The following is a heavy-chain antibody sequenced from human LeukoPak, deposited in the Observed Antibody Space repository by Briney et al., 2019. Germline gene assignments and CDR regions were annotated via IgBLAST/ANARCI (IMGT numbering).Heavy chain of an antibody. CDR1: GGSFSGYY. CDR2: INHSGST. CDR3: ARGLNYDFWSGYPFDY. V-gene: IGHV4-34*01. J-gene: IGHJ4*02. Sequence: PSETLSLTCAVYGGSFSGYYWSWIRQPPGKGLEWIGEINHSGSTNYNPSLKSRVTISVDTSKNQFSLKLSPVTAADTAVYYCARGLNYDFWSGYPFDYWGQGTLVTVSS. D-gene: IGHD3-3*01.